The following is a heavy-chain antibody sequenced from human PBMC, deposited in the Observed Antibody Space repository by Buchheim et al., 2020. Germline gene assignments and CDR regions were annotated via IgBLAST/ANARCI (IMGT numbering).Heavy chain of an antibody. Sequence: EVQLVESGGGLVQPGGSLRLSCAASGFTFSSYWMSWVRQAPGKGLEWVANIKQDGSEKYYVDSVKGRFTISRDNAKNSLYLQMNSLRAENTAVYYCARERDYSNHNYGMDVWGQGTT. J-gene: IGHJ6*02. CDR1: GFTFSSYW. D-gene: IGHD4-11*01. CDR3: ARERDYSNHNYGMDV. CDR2: IKQDGSEK. V-gene: IGHV3-7*01.